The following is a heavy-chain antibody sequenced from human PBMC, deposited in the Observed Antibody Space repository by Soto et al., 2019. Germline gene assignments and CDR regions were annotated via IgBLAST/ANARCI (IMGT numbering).Heavy chain of an antibody. Sequence: QVQLVQSGAEVKKPGASVKVSCKASGYTFTSYGISWVRQAPGQGLEWMGWISAYNGNTNYAQKLQGRVTMTTDTSASTAYMGRRSLRSDDTAVYYCARATGLRLGELSLYRWFDPWGQGTLVTVSS. D-gene: IGHD3-16*02. V-gene: IGHV1-18*01. CDR2: ISAYNGNT. J-gene: IGHJ5*02. CDR1: GYTFTSYG. CDR3: ARATGLRLGELSLYRWFDP.